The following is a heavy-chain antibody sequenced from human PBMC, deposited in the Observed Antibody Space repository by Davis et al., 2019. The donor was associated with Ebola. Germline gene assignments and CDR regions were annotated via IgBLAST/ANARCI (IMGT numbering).Heavy chain of an antibody. Sequence: MPSETLSLTCTVSGGSISSYYWSWIRQPPGKGLEWIGYIYYSGSTNYNPSLKSRVTISVDTSKNQFSLKLSSVTAADTAVCYCARHRYSYGYDYWGQGTLVTVSS. CDR1: GGSISSYY. D-gene: IGHD5-18*01. CDR3: ARHRYSYGYDY. J-gene: IGHJ4*02. V-gene: IGHV4-59*08. CDR2: IYYSGST.